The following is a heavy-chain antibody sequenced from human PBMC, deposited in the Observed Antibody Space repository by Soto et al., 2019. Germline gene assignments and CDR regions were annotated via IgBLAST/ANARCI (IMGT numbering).Heavy chain of an antibody. Sequence: GGSMRLSCAASGFTFSNAWMNWVRQAPGKGLEWVGRIKSKTDGGTTDYAAPVKGRFTISRDDSKNTLYLQMNSLKTEDTAVYYCTTHEVGIVATIINYYYGMDVWGQGTTVTVSS. CDR1: GFTFSNAW. CDR3: TTHEVGIVATIINYYYGMDV. V-gene: IGHV3-15*07. CDR2: IKSKTDGGTT. D-gene: IGHD5-12*01. J-gene: IGHJ6*02.